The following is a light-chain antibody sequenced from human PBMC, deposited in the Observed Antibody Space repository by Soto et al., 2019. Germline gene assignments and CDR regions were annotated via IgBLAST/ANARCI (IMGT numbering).Light chain of an antibody. CDR2: GNS. V-gene: IGLV1-40*01. CDR3: QSDDSVVV. J-gene: IGLJ2*01. CDR1: SSNIGAGYD. Sequence: QSVLTQQPSVSGAPGQRVTISCTGSSSNIGAGYDVHWYQQLPGTAPKLLIYGNSNRPSGVPDRFSGSKSGTSASLAITGLQAEDEADYYCQSDDSVVVFGGGTKLTVL.